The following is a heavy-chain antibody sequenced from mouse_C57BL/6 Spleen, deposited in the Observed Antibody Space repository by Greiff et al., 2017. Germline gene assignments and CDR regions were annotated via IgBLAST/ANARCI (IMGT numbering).Heavy chain of an antibody. D-gene: IGHD1-2*01. Sequence: EVQLQQSGPELVKPGASVKISCKASGYSFPDYNMNWVKQSNGKSLEWIGVFNPNYGTNSYNQKFKGKATLTVDQSSSTDYMQHNSLTSEDSAVYYCARSITSRYFYYWGQGTTLTVSS. V-gene: IGHV1-39*01. CDR2: FNPNYGTN. CDR3: ARSITSRYFYY. J-gene: IGHJ2*01. CDR1: GYSFPDYN.